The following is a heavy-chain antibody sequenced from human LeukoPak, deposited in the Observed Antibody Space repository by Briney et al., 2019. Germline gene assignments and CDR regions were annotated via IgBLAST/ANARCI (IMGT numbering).Heavy chain of an antibody. Sequence: HSGRSLRLSCAASGFTFSSYAIHWVRQAPGKGLEWVAVISYDGSNEYYADSVKGRFTISRDNSKNTLYLQMDSLRVEDTAVYYCARDRGLWYYGSGSYNNAFDIWGQGTMVTVSS. V-gene: IGHV3-30-3*01. D-gene: IGHD3-10*01. CDR3: ARDRGLWYYGSGSYNNAFDI. J-gene: IGHJ3*02. CDR2: ISYDGSNE. CDR1: GFTFSSYA.